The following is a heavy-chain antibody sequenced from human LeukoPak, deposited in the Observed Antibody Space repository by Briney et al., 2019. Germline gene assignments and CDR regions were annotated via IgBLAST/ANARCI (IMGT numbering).Heavy chain of an antibody. CDR3: TTDPLTPYYYDSSGYSTFDY. J-gene: IGHJ4*02. CDR2: IKSKTDGCTT. Sequence: PGGSLRLSCAASGFTFSNAWMSWVRQAPGKGREGGGRIKSKTDGCTTDYAAHVKGRFTISRDDSKNTLYLQINSPKAEDTAVYYCTTDPLTPYYYDSSGYSTFDYWGQGTLVTVPS. V-gene: IGHV3-15*01. D-gene: IGHD3-22*01. CDR1: GFTFSNAW.